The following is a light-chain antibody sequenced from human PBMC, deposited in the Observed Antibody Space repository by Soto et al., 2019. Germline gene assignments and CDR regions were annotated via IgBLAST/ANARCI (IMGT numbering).Light chain of an antibody. CDR3: SSYTSSSTLAV. Sequence: QSALTQPASVSGSPGQSITISCTGTSSDVGGYNYVSWYQQHPGKAPKLMIYDVSNRPSGVSNRFSGSKSGNTASLTLSGLQADDEADYYCSSYTSSSTLAVFGTGTKLTVL. J-gene: IGLJ1*01. CDR2: DVS. V-gene: IGLV2-14*01. CDR1: SSDVGGYNY.